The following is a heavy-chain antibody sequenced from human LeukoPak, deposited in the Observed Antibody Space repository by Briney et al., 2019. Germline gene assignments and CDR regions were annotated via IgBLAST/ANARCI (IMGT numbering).Heavy chain of an antibody. CDR2: INQDGSAQ. Sequence: GVSLRLSCAASGFTSGTSWMSWVRQAPGKGLEWVANINQDGSAQYYVDSVKGRFTISRGNVKSSLYLQMNSLRAEDTAVYYCARSARWGQGTLVTVSS. V-gene: IGHV3-7*01. J-gene: IGHJ4*02. CDR3: ARSAR. CDR1: GFTSGTSW.